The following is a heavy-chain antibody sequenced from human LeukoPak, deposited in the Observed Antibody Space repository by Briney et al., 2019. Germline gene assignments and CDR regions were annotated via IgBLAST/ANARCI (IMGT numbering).Heavy chain of an antibody. CDR3: ARVGYSSSWYDSHYYYYGMDV. CDR2: IKQDGSEK. D-gene: IGHD6-13*01. J-gene: IGHJ6*02. V-gene: IGHV3-7*01. CDR1: GFTLSSYW. Sequence: GGSLRLSCAASGFTLSSYWMSWVRQAPGKGLEWVANIKQDGSEKYYVDSVKGRFTISRDNAKNSLYLQMNSLRAEDTAVYYCARVGYSSSWYDSHYYYYGMDVWGQGTTVTVSS.